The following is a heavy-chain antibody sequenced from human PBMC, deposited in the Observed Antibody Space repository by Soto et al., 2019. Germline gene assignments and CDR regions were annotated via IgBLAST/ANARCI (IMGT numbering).Heavy chain of an antibody. CDR1: GDSMTKYY. V-gene: IGHV4-4*07. J-gene: IGHJ4*02. Sequence: QVQLQESGPGLVKPSETLSLTCTVSGDSMTKYYWSWIRQPPGKGLEWIGRIYTSGSTNYNPSLKSRVTMSIDTSNNHFSLKLKSVTAADTAVYYCARTVGAAYYFDFWSQGALVTVSS. CDR3: ARTVGAAYYFDF. D-gene: IGHD1-26*01. CDR2: IYTSGST.